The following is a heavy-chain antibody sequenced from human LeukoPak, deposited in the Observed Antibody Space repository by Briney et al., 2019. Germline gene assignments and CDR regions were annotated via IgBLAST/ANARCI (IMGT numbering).Heavy chain of an antibody. J-gene: IGHJ6*03. CDR2: IKEDGSKK. Sequence: GGSLRLSCAASGFTFSNFWINWVRQAPGKGLEWVANIKEDGSKKNYVDSVKGRFTISRDNAKNSLYLQMNSLRAEDTAVYYCARPNDEAKYYYYYMDVWGKGTTVTVSS. CDR3: ARPNDEAKYYYYYMDV. V-gene: IGHV3-7*01. CDR1: GFTFSNFW. D-gene: IGHD1-1*01.